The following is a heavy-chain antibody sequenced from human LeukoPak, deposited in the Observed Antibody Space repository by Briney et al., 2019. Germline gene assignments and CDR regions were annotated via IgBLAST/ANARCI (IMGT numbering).Heavy chain of an antibody. D-gene: IGHD1-1*01. Sequence: EGSLRLSCAASGFTFSSYWMSWMRQAPGKGLEWVANIKYDGNEEYYVDSVKGRFTISRDNAKNSLYLQLNSLRVEDTAVYYCKSGGAAPGSFDYWGQGALVTVSP. CDR1: GFTFSSYW. CDR2: IKYDGNEE. CDR3: KSGGAAPGSFDY. J-gene: IGHJ4*02. V-gene: IGHV3-7*01.